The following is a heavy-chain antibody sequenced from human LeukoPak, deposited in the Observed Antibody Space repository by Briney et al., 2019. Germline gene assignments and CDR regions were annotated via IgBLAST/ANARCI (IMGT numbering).Heavy chain of an antibody. CDR2: INAGNGDT. Sequence: ASVKVSCKASGYTFTNFAMHWVRQAPGQRLEWMGWINAGNGDTKYSQKFQGRVTINRDTSASTAYMELSSLRSEDTAVYYCARDKVGGSGLYFDYWGQGTLVTVSS. CDR3: ARDKVGGSGLYFDY. D-gene: IGHD6-19*01. J-gene: IGHJ4*02. CDR1: GYTFTNFA. V-gene: IGHV1-3*01.